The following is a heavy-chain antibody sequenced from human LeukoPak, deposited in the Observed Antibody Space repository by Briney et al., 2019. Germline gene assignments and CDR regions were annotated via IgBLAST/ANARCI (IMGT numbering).Heavy chain of an antibody. CDR1: GFTFSTYG. CDR2: ISYDGSNK. V-gene: IGHV3-30*03. Sequence: GGSLRLSCAASGFTFSTYGIHWVRQAPGKGLEWLAVISYDGSNKYYADSVKGRFTISRDNSKNTMYLEMNSLRVDDTAVYYCARDGITGTTSVSGMDVWGQGTTVTVSS. J-gene: IGHJ6*02. CDR3: ARDGITGTTSVSGMDV. D-gene: IGHD1-7*01.